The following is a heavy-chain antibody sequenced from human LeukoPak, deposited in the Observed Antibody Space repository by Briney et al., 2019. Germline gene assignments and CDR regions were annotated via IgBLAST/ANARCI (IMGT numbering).Heavy chain of an antibody. V-gene: IGHV3-21*01. CDR1: GFTFSSYS. CDR2: ISSSSSSYI. CDR3: ARDGSGADWYAFDI. J-gene: IGHJ3*02. D-gene: IGHD3-10*01. Sequence: TGGSLRLSCAASGFTFSSYSMNWVRQAPGKGLEWVSSISSSSSSYIYYADSVKGRFTISRDNAKNSLYLQMNSLRAEDTAVYYCARDGSGADWYAFDIWGQGTMVTVSS.